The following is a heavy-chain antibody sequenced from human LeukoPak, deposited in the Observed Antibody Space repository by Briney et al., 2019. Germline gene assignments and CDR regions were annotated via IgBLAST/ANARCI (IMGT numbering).Heavy chain of an antibody. V-gene: IGHV4-34*01. Sequence: PSETLSLTCAGYGGSFRGYYWSWIRQPPGKGLEWIGEINHSGSTNYNPSLKSRVTISVDTSKNQFSLKLSSVTAADTAVYYCARLGARRNWFDPWGQGTLVTVSS. CDR1: GGSFRGYY. J-gene: IGHJ5*02. CDR2: INHSGST. CDR3: ARLGARRNWFDP.